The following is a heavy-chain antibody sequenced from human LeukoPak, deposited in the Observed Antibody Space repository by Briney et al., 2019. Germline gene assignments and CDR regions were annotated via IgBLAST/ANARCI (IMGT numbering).Heavy chain of an antibody. V-gene: IGHV4-30-2*01. Sequence: SETLSLTCIVSGGSISSGGYYWSWIRQPPGKGLEWIGYIYHSGSTYYNPSLKSRVTISVDRSKNQFSLKLSSVTAADTAVYYCARIGVPAAIGYYYMDVWGKGTTVTVSS. J-gene: IGHJ6*03. CDR3: ARIGVPAAIGYYYMDV. D-gene: IGHD2-2*01. CDR1: GGSISSGGYY. CDR2: IYHSGST.